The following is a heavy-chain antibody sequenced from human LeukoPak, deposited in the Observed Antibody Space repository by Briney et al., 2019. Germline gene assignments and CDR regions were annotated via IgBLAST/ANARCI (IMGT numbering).Heavy chain of an antibody. V-gene: IGHV4-34*01. Sequence: SETLSLTCAVYGGSFSGYHWSWIRQPPGKGLEWIGEINHSGSTNYNPSLKSRVTISVDTSKNQFSLKLSSVTAADTAVYYCARDIVVVPAAIPPAFDIWGQGTMVTVSS. J-gene: IGHJ3*02. CDR1: GGSFSGYH. CDR2: INHSGST. D-gene: IGHD2-2*01. CDR3: ARDIVVVPAAIPPAFDI.